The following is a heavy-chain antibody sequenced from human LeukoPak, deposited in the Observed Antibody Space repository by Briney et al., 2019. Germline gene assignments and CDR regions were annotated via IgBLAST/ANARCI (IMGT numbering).Heavy chain of an antibody. Sequence: GGSLRLSCAASGFTLSSNYMSWVGQAPGKGLEGVSVIYSGGSTYYADSVMGRFTISRDNSKNTLYLQMNSLRAEDTAVYYCARGYGDYLYYYYGMDVWGKGTTVTVSS. CDR2: IYSGGST. CDR1: GFTLSSNY. V-gene: IGHV3-53*01. D-gene: IGHD4-17*01. CDR3: ARGYGDYLYYYYGMDV. J-gene: IGHJ6*04.